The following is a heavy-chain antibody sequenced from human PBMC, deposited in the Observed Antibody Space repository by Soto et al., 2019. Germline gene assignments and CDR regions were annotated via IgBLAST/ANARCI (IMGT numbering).Heavy chain of an antibody. D-gene: IGHD3-3*01. CDR1: GFTFSSYA. CDR2: ISGSGGST. Sequence: AGWSLRLYCAASGFTFSSYAMSWVRQAPGKRLEWVSAISGSGGSTYYADSVKGRFTISRDNSKNTLYLQSNSLRAEYTAVYFCAKDLESPPFDNRGQRAAVTVSS. J-gene: IGHJ4*02. V-gene: IGHV3-23*01. CDR3: AKDLESPPFDN.